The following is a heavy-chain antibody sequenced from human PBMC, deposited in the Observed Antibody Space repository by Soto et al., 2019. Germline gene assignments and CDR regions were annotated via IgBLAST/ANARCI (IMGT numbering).Heavy chain of an antibody. J-gene: IGHJ4*02. CDR2: IYHSGST. Sequence: PLETLSLTCGVSAGSISSSNLWSWVRQPPGKGLEWIGEIYHSGSTNYNPSLKSRVTISVDKSKNQFSLKLSSVTAADTAVYYCARGRDYNDSSGYVIDYWGQGTPVTVSS. D-gene: IGHD3-22*01. CDR1: AGSISSSNL. V-gene: IGHV4-4*02. CDR3: ARGRDYNDSSGYVIDY.